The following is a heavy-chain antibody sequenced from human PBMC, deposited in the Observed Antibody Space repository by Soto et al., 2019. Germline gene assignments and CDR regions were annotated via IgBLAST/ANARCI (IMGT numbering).Heavy chain of an antibody. D-gene: IGHD5-18*01. V-gene: IGHV5-10-1*01. CDR2: IDPSDSYT. CDR3: ARDIQRASFYYGMEV. J-gene: IGHJ6*02. CDR1: GYSFTSYW. Sequence: PGESLKISCKGSGYSFTSYWISWVRQMPGKGLEWMGRIDPSDSYTNYSPSFQGHVTISADKSISTAYLQWSSLKASDTAMYYCARDIQRASFYYGMEVWGQGTTVTV.